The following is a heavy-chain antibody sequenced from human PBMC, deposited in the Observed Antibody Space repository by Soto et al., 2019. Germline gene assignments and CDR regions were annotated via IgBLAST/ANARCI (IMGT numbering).Heavy chain of an antibody. V-gene: IGHV1-69*13. J-gene: IGHJ6*02. CDR2: IIPIIGTT. D-gene: IGHD3-10*01. Sequence: SVKVSCKASGGSFSSYGITWVRQAPGQGLEWMGGIIPIIGTTKYAQKFQGRVTITADESTSTAYMELSSLRSEDTAVYYCARELKEPGSYYYYGLDVWGQGTTVTVSS. CDR3: ARELKEPGSYYYYGLDV. CDR1: GGSFSSYG.